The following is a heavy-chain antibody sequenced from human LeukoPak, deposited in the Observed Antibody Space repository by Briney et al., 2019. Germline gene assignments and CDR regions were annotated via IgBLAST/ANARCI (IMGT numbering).Heavy chain of an antibody. V-gene: IGHV3-30-3*01. CDR1: GFTFSSYA. D-gene: IGHD4-17*01. Sequence: GGSLRLSRAASGFTFSSYAMHWVRQAPGKGLEWVAVISYDGSNKYYADSVKGRFTISRDNSKNTLYLQMNSLRAEDTAVYYCARDRGGLRSNWFDPWGQGTLVTVSS. CDR3: ARDRGGLRSNWFDP. CDR2: ISYDGSNK. J-gene: IGHJ5*02.